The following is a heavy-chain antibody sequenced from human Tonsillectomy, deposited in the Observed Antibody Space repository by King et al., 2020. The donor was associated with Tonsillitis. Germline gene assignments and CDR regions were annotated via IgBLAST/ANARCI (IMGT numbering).Heavy chain of an antibody. CDR3: AKASRDRGSYHDY. D-gene: IGHD1-26*01. CDR2: ITGSGTST. V-gene: IGHV3-23*04. Sequence: VQLVESGGGLVQPGGSLRLSCAASGFTFSTYAMSWVHQAPGKGLEWVSAITGSGTSTYYTDSVKGRFTISRDNSKNTLYLQVDSLRAEDTAVYFCAKASRDRGSYHDYWGQGALVTVSS. J-gene: IGHJ4*02. CDR1: GFTFSTYA.